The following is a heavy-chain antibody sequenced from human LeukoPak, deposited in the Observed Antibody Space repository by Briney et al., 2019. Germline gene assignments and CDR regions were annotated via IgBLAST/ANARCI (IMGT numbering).Heavy chain of an antibody. J-gene: IGHJ3*02. CDR1: GGSISSYY. Sequence: SETLSLTCTVSGGSISSYYWSWIRQPPGKGLEWIGNIYYSGSTNYNPSLKSRVTISVDTSKNQFSLNLRSGTAADTAVFYCARVHRLVPGPFHIWGQGTMVIVSS. V-gene: IGHV4-59*01. D-gene: IGHD6-6*01. CDR3: ARVHRLVPGPFHI. CDR2: IYYSGST.